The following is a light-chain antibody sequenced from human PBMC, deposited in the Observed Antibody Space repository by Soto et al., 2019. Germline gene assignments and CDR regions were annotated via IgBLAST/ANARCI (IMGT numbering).Light chain of an antibody. V-gene: IGKV1-13*02. Sequence: AIQLTQSPSSLSASVGDRVTITCRASQGISSALAWYQQKPGKAPKLLIYDASSLESGVPARFSGSGSGTDFTLTISRLEPEDFAVYYCQQYGSSPITFGQGTRLEIK. CDR1: QGISSA. J-gene: IGKJ5*01. CDR3: QQYGSSPIT. CDR2: DAS.